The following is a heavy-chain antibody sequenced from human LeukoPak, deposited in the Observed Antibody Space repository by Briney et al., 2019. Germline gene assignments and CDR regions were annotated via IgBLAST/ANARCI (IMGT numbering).Heavy chain of an antibody. J-gene: IGHJ5*02. CDR3: AKDGAGSWFGEAT. V-gene: IGHV3-30*18. CDR1: GFTFSNFG. CDR2: ISYDGSNK. D-gene: IGHD6-13*01. Sequence: GGSLRLSCAVSGFTFSNFGMQWVRQAPGKGLEWVALISYDGSNKHYADSVKGRFTISRDNSKNTLYLQMNGLRPEDTAVYYCAKDGAGSWFGEATWGQGTLVTVSS.